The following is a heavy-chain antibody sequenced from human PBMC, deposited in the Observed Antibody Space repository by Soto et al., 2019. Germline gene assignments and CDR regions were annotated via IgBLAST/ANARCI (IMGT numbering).Heavy chain of an antibody. CDR2: INHSGST. CDR3: ARLTTPLDY. D-gene: IGHD4-4*01. J-gene: IGHJ4*02. V-gene: IGHV4-34*01. CDR1: GGSFSGYY. Sequence: SETLSLTCAVYGGSFSGYYWSWIRQPPGKGLEWIGEINHSGSTNYNPSLKSRVTISVDTSKNQFSLKLSSVTTADTAVYYCARLTTPLDYWGQGTLVT.